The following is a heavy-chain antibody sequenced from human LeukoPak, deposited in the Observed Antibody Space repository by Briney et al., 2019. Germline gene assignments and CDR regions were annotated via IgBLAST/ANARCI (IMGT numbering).Heavy chain of an antibody. J-gene: IGHJ3*02. D-gene: IGHD1-26*01. CDR3: ARDGTWEREHDAFDI. Sequence: PGGSLRLSCAASGFTFSSYSMNWVRQAPGKGLEWVSSISSSSSYIYYADSVKGRFTISRDNAKNSLYLQMNSLRAEDTAVYYCARDGTWEREHDAFDIWGQGTMVTVSS. CDR1: GFTFSSYS. V-gene: IGHV3-21*01. CDR2: ISSSSSYI.